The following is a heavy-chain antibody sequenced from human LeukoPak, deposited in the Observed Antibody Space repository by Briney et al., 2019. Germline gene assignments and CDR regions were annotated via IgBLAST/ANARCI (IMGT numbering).Heavy chain of an antibody. Sequence: PGGSLRLSCGVSGFTFSSYWMSWVRQAPGKGLEWVANIDQDGNERHYVDSVRGRFTISRDNAKNSLYLQMNSLRAEDSAVYCCARATRLSYWGQGILVTVSS. D-gene: IGHD6-6*01. J-gene: IGHJ4*02. CDR1: GFTFSSYW. CDR2: IDQDGNER. CDR3: ARATRLSY. V-gene: IGHV3-7*04.